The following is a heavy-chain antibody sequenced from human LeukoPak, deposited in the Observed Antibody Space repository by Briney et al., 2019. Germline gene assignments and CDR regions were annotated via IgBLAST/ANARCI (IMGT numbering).Heavy chain of an antibody. J-gene: IGHJ4*02. CDR1: GGSFSGYY. Sequence: PSETLSLTCAVYGGSFSGYYWSWIRQPPGKGLEWIGEINHSGSTNYNPSLKSRVTISVDTSKNQVSLRLTSVTAGDTAVYYCARCRDGGRGEAADYWGQGTLVTVSS. D-gene: IGHD4-23*01. CDR2: INHSGST. CDR3: ARCRDGGRGEAADY. V-gene: IGHV4-34*01.